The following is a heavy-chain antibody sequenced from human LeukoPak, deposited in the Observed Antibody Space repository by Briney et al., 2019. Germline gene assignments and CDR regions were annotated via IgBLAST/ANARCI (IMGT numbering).Heavy chain of an antibody. V-gene: IGHV4-4*07. Sequence: PSETLSLTCTVSGGSISSYYWSWIRQPAGKGLEWIGRIYTSGSTNYNPSLKSRVTMSVDTSKNQFPLKLSSVTAADTAVYYCARDHWTVAVADYWYFDLWGRGTLVTVSS. D-gene: IGHD6-19*01. CDR1: GGSISSYY. CDR2: IYTSGST. CDR3: ARDHWTVAVADYWYFDL. J-gene: IGHJ2*01.